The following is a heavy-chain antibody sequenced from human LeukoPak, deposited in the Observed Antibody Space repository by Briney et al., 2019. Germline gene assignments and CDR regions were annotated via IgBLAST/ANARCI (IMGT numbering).Heavy chain of an antibody. CDR2: TYYSGST. J-gene: IGHJ4*02. D-gene: IGHD4-23*01. CDR3: ARDDYGGNFDY. CDR1: GGSISSYY. Sequence: SETLSLTCTVSGGSISSYYWSWIRQPPGKGLEWIGYTYYSGSTNYNPSLKSRVTISVDTSKNQFSLKLSSVTAADTAVYYCARDDYGGNFDYWGQGTLVTVSS. V-gene: IGHV4-59*01.